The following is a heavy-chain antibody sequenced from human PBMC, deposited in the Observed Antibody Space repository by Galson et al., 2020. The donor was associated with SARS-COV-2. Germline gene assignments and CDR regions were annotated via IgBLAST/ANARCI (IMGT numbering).Heavy chain of an antibody. D-gene: IGHD2-8*02. J-gene: IGHJ4*02. Sequence: GESLKISCSASGFTLSNSGMHWVRLAPGKGLEWVAGISHDGTYKDYAASVKGRFTISRDNSENTLYLQINSLRTEDTAVYYCAKGCPGGTYCFFIDYWGQGTLVTVSS. V-gene: IGHV3-30*18. CDR2: ISHDGTYK. CDR3: AKGCPGGTYCFFIDY. CDR1: GFTLSNSG.